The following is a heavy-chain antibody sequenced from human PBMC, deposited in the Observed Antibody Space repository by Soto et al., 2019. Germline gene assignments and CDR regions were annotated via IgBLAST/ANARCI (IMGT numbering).Heavy chain of an antibody. CDR2: IYYSGDT. J-gene: IGHJ6*02. Sequence: SETLSLTCTVSGGSIISGDYYWSWLRQPPGKGLEWIGYIYYSGDTSYNPSLKRRATITIDTSKNQFSLKLSSVTAADTAFYNCARGGGLRFGGNSHYYSSMDVWAQGTTVTVSS. CDR3: ARGGGLRFGGNSHYYSSMDV. D-gene: IGHD2-21*02. CDR1: GGSIISGDYY. V-gene: IGHV4-30-4*08.